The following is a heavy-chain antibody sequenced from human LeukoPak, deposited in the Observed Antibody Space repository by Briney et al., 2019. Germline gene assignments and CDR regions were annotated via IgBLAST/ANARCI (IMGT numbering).Heavy chain of an antibody. J-gene: IGHJ6*03. D-gene: IGHD4-23*01. V-gene: IGHV4-4*07. Sequence: SETLSLTCTVSGGSISSYYWSWIRQPAGNGLEWIGRIYTSGSTNYNPSLKGRVTMSVDTSKNQFSLKLSSVTAADTAVYYCASTVVTPRPRYYYYYMDVWGKGTTVTVSS. CDR1: GGSISSYY. CDR3: ASTVVTPRPRYYYYYMDV. CDR2: IYTSGST.